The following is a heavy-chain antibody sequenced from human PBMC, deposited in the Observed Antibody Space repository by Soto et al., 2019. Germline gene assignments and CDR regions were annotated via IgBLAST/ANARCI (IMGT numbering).Heavy chain of an antibody. Sequence: GGSLRLSCAASGFTFSGSAIHWVRQASGKGLEWVGRIRSKANSYATAYAASVKGRFTISRDDSKNTAYLQMNSLKTEDTAVYYCARVGAEYSSSYYFDYWGQGTLVTVSS. V-gene: IGHV3-73*01. J-gene: IGHJ4*02. CDR2: IRSKANSYAT. CDR3: ARVGAEYSSSYYFDY. D-gene: IGHD6-6*01. CDR1: GFTFSGSA.